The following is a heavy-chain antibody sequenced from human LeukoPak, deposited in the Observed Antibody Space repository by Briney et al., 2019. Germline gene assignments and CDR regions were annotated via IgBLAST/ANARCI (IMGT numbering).Heavy chain of an antibody. CDR2: IRYDESNK. CDR1: GLTFSNYG. Sequence: PGGSLRLSCATSGLTFSNYGMLWLRQASGKGLEWVAFIRYDESNKYYADSVKGRFSISRDNSKNTLYLQMSSLRIEDTAVYYCAKGGTGSTWYGDFYYWGQGALVIVS. V-gene: IGHV3-30*02. D-gene: IGHD6-13*01. J-gene: IGHJ4*02. CDR3: AKGGTGSTWYGDFYY.